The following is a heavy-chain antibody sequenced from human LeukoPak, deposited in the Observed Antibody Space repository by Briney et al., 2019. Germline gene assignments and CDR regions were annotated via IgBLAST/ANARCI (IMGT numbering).Heavy chain of an antibody. J-gene: IGHJ4*02. D-gene: IGHD3-16*01. V-gene: IGHV3-30*18. CDR1: GFTFSSYG. Sequence: PGRSLRLSCAASGFTFSSYGMHWVRQAPGKGLEWVAVISYDGSNKYYADSVKGRFTISRDNSKNTLYLQMNSLRAEDTAVYYCVKARGRGDYVWGSYPDYWGQGTLVTVSS. CDR2: ISYDGSNK. CDR3: VKARGRGDYVWGSYPDY.